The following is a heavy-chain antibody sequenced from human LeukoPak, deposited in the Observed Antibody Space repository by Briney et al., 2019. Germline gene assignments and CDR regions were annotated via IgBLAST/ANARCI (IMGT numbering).Heavy chain of an antibody. D-gene: IGHD6-13*01. CDR2: INHSGST. Sequence: SETLSLTCAVYGGSFSGYYWSWIRQPPGKGLEWIGEINHSGSTNYNPSLKSRVTISVDTSKNQFSLKLSSVTAAGTAVYYCARVAAAGTYYYYYGMDVWGQGTTVTVSS. CDR3: ARVAAAGTYYYYYGMDV. J-gene: IGHJ6*02. V-gene: IGHV4-34*01. CDR1: GGSFSGYY.